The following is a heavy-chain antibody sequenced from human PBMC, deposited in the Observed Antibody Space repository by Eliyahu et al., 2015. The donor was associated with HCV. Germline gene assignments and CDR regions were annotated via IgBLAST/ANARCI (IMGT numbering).Heavy chain of an antibody. Sequence: QVQLQESGPGLVKPSETLSLTCTVSGGSISSYYWSWIRQPPGKGLEWIGYIYYSGSTNYNPSLKSRVTISVDTSKNQFSLKLSSVTAADTAVYYCARHANPYYYDSSFDYWGQGTLVTVSS. CDR2: IYYSGST. CDR1: GGSISSYY. D-gene: IGHD3-22*01. CDR3: ARHANPYYYDSSFDY. V-gene: IGHV4-59*08. J-gene: IGHJ4*02.